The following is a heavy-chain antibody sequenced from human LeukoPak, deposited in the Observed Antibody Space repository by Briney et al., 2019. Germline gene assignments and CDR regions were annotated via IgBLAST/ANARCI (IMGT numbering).Heavy chain of an antibody. J-gene: IGHJ4*02. CDR2: MTGSGGST. V-gene: IGHV3-23*01. Sequence: GGSLRLSCAASGFTFHGYAMSWVRQAPGKGLEWVSLMTGSGGSTDYADSVKGRFTISRDNSKNSLYLQMNSLRAEDTALYYCGTVPRVGGSGYFFDYWGQGTLVAVSS. CDR1: GFTFHGYA. D-gene: IGHD3-22*01. CDR3: GTVPRVGGSGYFFDY.